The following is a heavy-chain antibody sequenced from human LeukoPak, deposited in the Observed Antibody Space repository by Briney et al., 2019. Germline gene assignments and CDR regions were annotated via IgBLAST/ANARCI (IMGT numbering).Heavy chain of an antibody. CDR3: ARDPYVWGSYRNYYFDY. CDR1: GFTFSSYW. CDR2: IKQDGSEK. Sequence: GSLRLSCAASGFTFSSYWMSWVRQAPGKGLEWVANIKQDGSEKYYVDSVKGRFTISRDNAKNSLYLQMNSLRAEDTAVYYCARDPYVWGSYRNYYFDYWGQGTLVTVSS. V-gene: IGHV3-7*01. D-gene: IGHD3-16*02. J-gene: IGHJ4*02.